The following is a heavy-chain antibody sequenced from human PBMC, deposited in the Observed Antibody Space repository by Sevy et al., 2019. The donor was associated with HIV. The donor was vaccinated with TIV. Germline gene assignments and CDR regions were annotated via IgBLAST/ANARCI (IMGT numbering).Heavy chain of an antibody. Sequence: GGSLRLSCAASGFTFSNYEMNWVRQAPGKGLEWISYISTSGITIYYADSVRGRFTISRDNAKNSLYLQMNSLRAEDTAVYYCAREGVGRRESGYDNSGYYYYWGQGTLVTVSS. CDR3: AREGVGRRESGYDNSGYYYY. CDR2: ISTSGITI. V-gene: IGHV3-48*03. D-gene: IGHD3-22*01. CDR1: GFTFSNYE. J-gene: IGHJ4*02.